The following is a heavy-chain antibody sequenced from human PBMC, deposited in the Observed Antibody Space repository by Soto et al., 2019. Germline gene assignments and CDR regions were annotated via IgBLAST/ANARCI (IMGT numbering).Heavy chain of an antibody. CDR3: ARTSRFKSGHLEC. J-gene: IGHJ4*02. CDR2: SYYAVTT. D-gene: IGHD3-3*01. CDR1: GYSIRTYNW. Sequence: ETRSHTCAIPGYSIRTYNWRVRILQIQEKGLGWIGHSYYAVTTYYNLSLKSRVSMSIDTATDQFSLNLGSVTAADTAVYYCARTSRFKSGHLECWGQG. V-gene: IGHV4-28*01.